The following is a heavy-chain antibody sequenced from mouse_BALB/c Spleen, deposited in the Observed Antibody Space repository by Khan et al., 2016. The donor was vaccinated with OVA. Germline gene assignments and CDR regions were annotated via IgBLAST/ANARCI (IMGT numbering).Heavy chain of an antibody. Sequence: EVQLQESGPGLVKPSQSLSLTCTVTGYSITSDYAWNWIRQFPGNKLEWMGYISYSGSTNYNPALKSRISITRDTSKNQFFLQLNSATTEDTATYYCARDGSRYNYAMDYWGQGTSGTVAS. CDR2: ISYSGST. D-gene: IGHD2-3*01. V-gene: IGHV3-2*02. J-gene: IGHJ4*01. CDR1: GYSITSDYA. CDR3: ARDGSRYNYAMDY.